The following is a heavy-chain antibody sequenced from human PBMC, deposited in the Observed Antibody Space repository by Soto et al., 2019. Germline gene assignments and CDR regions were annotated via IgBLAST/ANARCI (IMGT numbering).Heavy chain of an antibody. D-gene: IGHD3-10*01. V-gene: IGHV3-23*01. J-gene: IGHJ4*02. CDR1: GFTFSSYA. CDR3: AKVYLFWLGELTGLLDY. Sequence: PGGSLRLSCAASGFTFSSYAMSWVRQAPGKGLEWVSAISGSGGSTYYADSVKGRFTISRDNSKNTLYLQMNSLRAEDTAVYYCAKVYLFWLGELTGLLDYWGQGTLVTVS. CDR2: ISGSGGST.